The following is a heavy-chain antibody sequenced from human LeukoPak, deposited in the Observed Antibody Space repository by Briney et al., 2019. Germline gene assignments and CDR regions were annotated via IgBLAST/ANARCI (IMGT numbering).Heavy chain of an antibody. D-gene: IGHD4-17*01. J-gene: IGHJ3*02. Sequence: GASVKVSCKASGGTFSSYAISWVRQAPGQGLEWMGGIIPIFGTANYAQEFQGRVTITRDTSASTAYMELSSLRSEDMAVYYCARATLGTTVSPAFDIWGQGTMVTVPS. CDR3: ARATLGTTVSPAFDI. CDR2: IIPIFGTA. V-gene: IGHV1-69*05. CDR1: GGTFSSYA.